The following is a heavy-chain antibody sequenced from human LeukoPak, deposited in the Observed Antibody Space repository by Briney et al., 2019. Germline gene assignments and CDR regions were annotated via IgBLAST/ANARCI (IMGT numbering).Heavy chain of an antibody. D-gene: IGHD7-27*01. CDR2: IKSKVDGGTV. CDR1: GLIFSDAW. Sequence: GGSLRLSCVASGLIFSDAWMNWVRQAPGKGLEWVGRIKSKVDGGTVDYAAPVKGRFTISRDDSKSTLYLQLNSLKTEDSAVYYCTEDPPLTGGVYSAYWGQGTLVTVSS. J-gene: IGHJ4*02. CDR3: TEDPPLTGGVYSAY. V-gene: IGHV3-15*07.